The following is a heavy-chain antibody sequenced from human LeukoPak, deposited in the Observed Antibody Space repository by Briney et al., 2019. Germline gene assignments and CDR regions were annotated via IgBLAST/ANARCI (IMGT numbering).Heavy chain of an antibody. CDR1: GFTFSSYG. V-gene: IGHV3-30*03. CDR2: ISYDGSNK. D-gene: IGHD1-14*01. Sequence: PGGSLRLSCAASGFTFSSYGMHWVRQAPGKGLEWVAVISYDGSNKYYADSVKGRFTISRDNSKNTLYLQMNSLRAEDTAVYYCARGGNHNIYFDYWGQGTLVTVSS. J-gene: IGHJ4*02. CDR3: ARGGNHNIYFDY.